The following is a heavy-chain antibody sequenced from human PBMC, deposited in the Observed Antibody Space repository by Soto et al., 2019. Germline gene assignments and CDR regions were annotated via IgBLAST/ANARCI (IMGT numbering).Heavy chain of an antibody. D-gene: IGHD6-19*01. J-gene: IGHJ4*02. CDR3: ATSESGLKSSGWDHFDY. CDR1: GYTFTGYY. V-gene: IGHV1-2*02. Sequence: GASVKVSCKASGYTFTGYYMHWVRQAPGQGLEWMGWVNPNSGGTNYAQKFQGRVTMTRDTSISTAYMELSRLRSDDTAVYYCATSESGLKSSGWDHFDYWGQGTLVTVSS. CDR2: VNPNSGGT.